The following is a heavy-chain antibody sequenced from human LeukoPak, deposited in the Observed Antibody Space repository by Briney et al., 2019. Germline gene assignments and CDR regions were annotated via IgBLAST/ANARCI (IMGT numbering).Heavy chain of an antibody. Sequence: ASVKVSCKASGGTFSSYAISWVRQAPGQGLEWMGGIIPIFGTANYAQKFQGRVTITADESTSTAYMELSSLRSEDTAVYYCARPLAPVMLNAFDVWGQGTMVTVSS. CDR3: ARPLAPVMLNAFDV. D-gene: IGHD2-8*01. J-gene: IGHJ3*01. CDR2: IIPIFGTA. V-gene: IGHV1-69*13. CDR1: GGTFSSYA.